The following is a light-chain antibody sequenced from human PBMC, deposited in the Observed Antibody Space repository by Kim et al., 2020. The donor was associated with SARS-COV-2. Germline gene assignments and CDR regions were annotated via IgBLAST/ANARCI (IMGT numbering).Light chain of an antibody. CDR1: KLGDKY. J-gene: IGLJ2*01. CDR2: QDS. Sequence: SYELTQPHSVAVSPGQTASITCAGDKLGDKYACWYQQKPGQSPVLVIYQDSKRQSGIPERLSGSNSGNTATLTISGTEAMDEADYYCQAWDSRIVVFGGG. V-gene: IGLV3-1*01. CDR3: QAWDSRIVV.